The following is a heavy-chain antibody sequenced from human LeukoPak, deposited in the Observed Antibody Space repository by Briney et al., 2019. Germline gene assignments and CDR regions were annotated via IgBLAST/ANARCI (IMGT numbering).Heavy chain of an antibody. CDR1: GNSITTYW. V-gene: IGHV5-51*01. CDR3: ATYFAGAETFDI. D-gene: IGHD3-16*01. J-gene: IGHJ3*02. CDR2: IFPGDSDT. Sequence: GESLKISFKASGNSITTYWIGWVRQKPGKGLEWMGLIFPGDSDTKYSPSFQGQVTISADKSISTAYLQWSSLKASDTAIYYCATYFAGAETFDIWGQGTVVTVSS.